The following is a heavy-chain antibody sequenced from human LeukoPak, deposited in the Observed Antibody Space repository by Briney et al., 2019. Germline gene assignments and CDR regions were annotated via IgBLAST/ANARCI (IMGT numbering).Heavy chain of an antibody. D-gene: IGHD4-17*01. CDR2: IRYDGSNK. Sequence: PGGSLRLSCAASGFTFSSYGMHWVRQAPGKGLEWVAFIRYDGSNKYYADSVKGRFTISRDNSKNTLSLQMSSLRAEDTAIYYCAKDRDDSGDYAFDYWGQGILVSVSS. CDR3: AKDRDDSGDYAFDY. V-gene: IGHV3-30*02. J-gene: IGHJ4*02. CDR1: GFTFSSYG.